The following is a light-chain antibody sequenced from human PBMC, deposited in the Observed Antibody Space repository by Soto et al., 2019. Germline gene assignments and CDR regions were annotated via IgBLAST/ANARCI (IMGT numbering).Light chain of an antibody. J-gene: IGKJ1*01. CDR2: WAS. CDR3: HQYLTNSWT. Sequence: DLVVTHAPVSLSVSLNKRATISYKSSQSVLYSSNNKNYLAWYQQKPGQSPKLLIYWASFRESGVPDRFSGSGSGTDFTLTISNLQAEDVAVYYCHQYLTNSWTLGQGTKVDIK. CDR1: QSVLYSSNNKNY. V-gene: IGKV4-1*01.